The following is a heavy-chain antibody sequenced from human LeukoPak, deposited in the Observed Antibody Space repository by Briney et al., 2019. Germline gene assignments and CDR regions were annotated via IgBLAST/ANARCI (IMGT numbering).Heavy chain of an antibody. CDR2: ISSSGSTI. Sequence: GGSLRLSCAASGFTFSDYYMSWIRQAPGKGLEWVSYISSSGSTIYYADSVKGRFTISRDNAKNSLYLQMNSQRAEDTAVYYCARDPSGLVPLLYFDYWGQGTLVTVSS. CDR3: ARDPSGLVPLLYFDY. D-gene: IGHD3-10*01. V-gene: IGHV3-11*01. CDR1: GFTFSDYY. J-gene: IGHJ4*02.